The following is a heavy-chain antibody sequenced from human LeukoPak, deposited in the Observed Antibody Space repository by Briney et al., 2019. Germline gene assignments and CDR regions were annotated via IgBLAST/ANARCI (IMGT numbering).Heavy chain of an antibody. CDR2: VSYDGSNK. CDR1: GFTFSSNG. J-gene: IGHJ5*02. Sequence: GTSLRLSCAASGFTFSSNGIHWVRQAPGKGLEWVAVVSYDGSNKYYADSVKGRFTVSRDNSKNTLYLQMNSLRAEDTAIYYCAKEIAAAAGCWFDPWGQGTLVTVSS. D-gene: IGHD6-13*01. CDR3: AKEIAAAAGCWFDP. V-gene: IGHV3-30*18.